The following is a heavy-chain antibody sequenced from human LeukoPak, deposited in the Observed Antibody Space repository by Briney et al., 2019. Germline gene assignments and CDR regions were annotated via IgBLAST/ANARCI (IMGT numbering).Heavy chain of an antibody. CDR2: ISSSSSYI. J-gene: IGHJ4*02. CDR1: GFTFSSYS. V-gene: IGHV3-21*04. D-gene: IGHD5-18*01. CDR3: VKVSGYSYGFFDY. Sequence: GGSLRLSCAASGFTFSSYSMNWVRQAPGKGLEWVSSISSSSSYIYYADSVKGRFTISRDNAKNSLYLQMTSLRAEDTALYYCVKVSGYSYGFFDYWGQGILVTVSS.